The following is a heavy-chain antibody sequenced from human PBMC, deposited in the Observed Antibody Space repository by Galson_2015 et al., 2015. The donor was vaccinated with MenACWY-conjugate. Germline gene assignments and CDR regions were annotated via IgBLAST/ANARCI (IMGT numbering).Heavy chain of an antibody. CDR1: GGSITTSRYH. D-gene: IGHD3-3*01. Sequence: ETLSLTCAVYGGSITTSRYHWAWIRQTPGKGLEWIGTVSYSGKAYYNPSLKRRVSISIDTSKSQFSLRIISMTAADTAVYYCARDRSNDDYWSGFPGYYFDHWGQGNLATVSS. CDR2: VSYSGKA. CDR3: ARDRSNDDYWSGFPGYYFDH. V-gene: IGHV4-39*07. J-gene: IGHJ4*02.